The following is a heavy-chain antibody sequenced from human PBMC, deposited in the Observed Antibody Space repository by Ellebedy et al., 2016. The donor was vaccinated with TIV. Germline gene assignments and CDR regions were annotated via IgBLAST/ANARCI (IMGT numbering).Heavy chain of an antibody. CDR2: MNPNTAST. D-gene: IGHD3-3*01. CDR1: GYTFTSYD. CDR3: ARGDNYDPLDY. Sequence: ASVKVSXKASGYTFTSYDINWVRQVRQATGPGLEWMGWMNPNTASTGYAQKVQGRVTMTRNTSISTAYMELSSLTSEDTAVYYCARGDNYDPLDYWGQGTLVTVSS. V-gene: IGHV1-8*01. J-gene: IGHJ4*02.